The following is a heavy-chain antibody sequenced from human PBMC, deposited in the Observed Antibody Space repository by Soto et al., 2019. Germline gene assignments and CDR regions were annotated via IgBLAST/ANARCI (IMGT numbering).Heavy chain of an antibody. V-gene: IGHV4-59*01. Sequence: PSETLSLTCTVSGVSISGYYWSWVRQPPGKGLEWIGYMYYSGSTNYNPSLKSRVTISVDTSNNQFSLKLSSVTAADTAVYYCARGYYYDNSGPFDFWGQGTLVTVSS. CDR2: MYYSGST. D-gene: IGHD3-22*01. CDR1: GVSISGYY. J-gene: IGHJ4*02. CDR3: ARGYYYDNSGPFDF.